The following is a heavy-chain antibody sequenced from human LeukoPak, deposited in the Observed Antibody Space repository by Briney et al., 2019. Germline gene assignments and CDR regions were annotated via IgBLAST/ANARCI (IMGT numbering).Heavy chain of an antibody. Sequence: GVCLRLSCAASGFTFSSCWMSWVRQGPGKGLEWVANIKEDGSEKYYVDSVKGRFTISRDNAKNSLYLQMNSLRAEDTAVYYCARDWPFLVGGTPYGGQGTLVTVSS. CDR1: GFTFSSCW. J-gene: IGHJ4*02. V-gene: IGHV3-7*01. CDR3: ARDWPFLVGGTPY. CDR2: IKEDGSEK. D-gene: IGHD1-26*01.